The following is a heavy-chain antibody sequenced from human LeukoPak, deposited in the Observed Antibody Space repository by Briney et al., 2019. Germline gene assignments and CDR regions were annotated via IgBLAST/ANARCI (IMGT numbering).Heavy chain of an antibody. D-gene: IGHD2-2*02. Sequence: ASVKVSCKASGYTFTAYYTHWVRQAPGQGLEWMGWITPNSGGTKYAQRSQGRVTMTRDTSISTAYMELSGLRSDDTAVYYCARGFRLSAIEDWFDPWGQGTLVTVSS. J-gene: IGHJ5*02. CDR3: ARGFRLSAIEDWFDP. V-gene: IGHV1-2*02. CDR2: ITPNSGGT. CDR1: GYTFTAYY.